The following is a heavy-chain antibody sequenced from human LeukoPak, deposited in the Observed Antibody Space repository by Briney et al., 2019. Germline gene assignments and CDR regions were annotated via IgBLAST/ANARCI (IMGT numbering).Heavy chain of an antibody. CDR1: GYTFTSYY. CDR2: INPNNGDT. J-gene: IGHJ6*03. V-gene: IGHV1-2*02. Sequence: ASVKVSCKASGYTFTSYYIHWVRQAPGQGLEWMGSINPNNGDTNYAQTFQGRVTLTRDTSIDTAYMEMNSLRSDDTAVYYCAKNLYSGTSLPYYYYYYMDVWAKGTTVTVSS. D-gene: IGHD3-10*01. CDR3: AKNLYSGTSLPYYYYYYMDV.